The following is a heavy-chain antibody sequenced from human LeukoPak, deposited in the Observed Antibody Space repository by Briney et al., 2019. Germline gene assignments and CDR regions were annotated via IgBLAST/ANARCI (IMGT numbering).Heavy chain of an antibody. V-gene: IGHV3-23*01. CDR1: GFTFSSYA. J-gene: IGHJ4*02. Sequence: GGSLRLSCAASGFTFSSYAMIWVRQAPGKGLEWVSAISGSGGSTYYADSVKGRFTISRDNSKNTLYLQVNSLRAQETAVYCCAKDLDSSSYYSGDYWGQGTLVTVSS. CDR3: AKDLDSSSYYSGDY. D-gene: IGHD3-22*01. CDR2: ISGSGGST.